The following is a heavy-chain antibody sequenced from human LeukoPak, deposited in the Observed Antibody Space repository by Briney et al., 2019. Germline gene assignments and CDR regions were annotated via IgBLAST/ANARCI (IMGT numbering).Heavy chain of an antibody. V-gene: IGHV4-30-4*01. CDR1: GDSISSGDYY. D-gene: IGHD2-2*01. CDR3: ARGTSLSHGGLVY. Sequence: SETLSLTCTVSGDSISSGDYYWSWIRQPPGKGLEWIGFIYYIGNTYYNPSLKSRITISVDTSKNQFSLKLSSVTAADTAVYYCARGTSLSHGGLVYWGQGPLVTVSS. J-gene: IGHJ4*02. CDR2: IYYIGNT.